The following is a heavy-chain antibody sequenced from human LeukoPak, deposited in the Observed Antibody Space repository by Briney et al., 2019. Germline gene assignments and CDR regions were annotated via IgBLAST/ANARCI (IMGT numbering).Heavy chain of an antibody. CDR3: ARLELGMHYYYGMDV. CDR2: IYYSGST. Sequence: SETLSLTCTVSGGSISSYYWSWIRQPPGKGLEWIGYIYYSGSTNYNPSLKSRVTISVDTSKNQFSLKLSSVTAADTAVYYCARLELGMHYYYGMDVWGQGTTVTVSS. V-gene: IGHV4-59*01. J-gene: IGHJ6*02. CDR1: GGSISSYY. D-gene: IGHD7-27*01.